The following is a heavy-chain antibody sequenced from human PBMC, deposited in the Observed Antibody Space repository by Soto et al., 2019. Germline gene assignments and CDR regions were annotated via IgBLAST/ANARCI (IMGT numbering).Heavy chain of an antibody. V-gene: IGHV4-34*01. CDR3: ARDKITGLFDY. CDR2: INHSGST. J-gene: IGHJ4*02. CDR1: GDSISSYF. D-gene: IGHD2-8*02. Sequence: SETLSLTCTVSGDSISSYFWSWIRQPPGTGLEWIGEINHSGSTNYNPSLKSRVTISVDTSKNQFSLKLTSVTAADTAVYYCARDKITGLFDYWGQGTLVTVSS.